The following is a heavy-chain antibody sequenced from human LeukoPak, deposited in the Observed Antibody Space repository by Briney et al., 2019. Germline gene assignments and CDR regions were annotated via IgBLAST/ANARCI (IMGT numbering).Heavy chain of an antibody. J-gene: IGHJ4*02. CDR3: AREGQWLVRNFDY. CDR1: GYTFTSCY. D-gene: IGHD6-19*01. V-gene: IGHV1-46*01. Sequence: ASLNVSFKASGYTFTSCYMHWVRQAPGPGLEGMGIINPSGGSTTYAQKFQGRVTMTRDTSTSTVYMELSSLRSEDTAVYYCAREGQWLVRNFDYWGQGTPVTVSS. CDR2: INPSGGST.